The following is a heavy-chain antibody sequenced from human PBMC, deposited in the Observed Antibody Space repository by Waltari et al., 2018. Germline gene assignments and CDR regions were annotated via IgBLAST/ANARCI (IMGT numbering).Heavy chain of an antibody. V-gene: IGHV3-23*04. J-gene: IGHJ6*03. CDR2: ISGNGVSR. D-gene: IGHD1-7*01. CDR3: AKAHWDYGNYYYYYMDG. Sequence: EVQLVDSGGGLVQPGGCLRPSCAASGSTFNSYAMNWVRQAPGEGPEWVSTISGNGVSRYYADSVEGRFTISRDNSRNTVYLQMSSLRAEDTAIYYCAKAHWDYGNYYYYYMDGWGNGTTVIVSS. CDR1: GSTFNSYA.